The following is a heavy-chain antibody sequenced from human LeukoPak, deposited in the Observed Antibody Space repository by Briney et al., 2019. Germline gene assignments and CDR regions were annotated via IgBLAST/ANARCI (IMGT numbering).Heavy chain of an antibody. CDR3: ARNHMGGVGYCSGGSCYSYGIDV. D-gene: IGHD2-15*01. V-gene: IGHV4-61*01. CDR2: IYYSGST. CDR1: GGSVSSGNYY. Sequence: SETLSLTCTVSGGSVSSGNYYWSWIRQPPGKGLEWIGYIYYSGSTYYNPSLKSRVTISVDTSNNQFSLKLSSVTAADTAVYYCARNHMGGVGYCSGGSCYSYGIDVWGKGTTVTVSS. J-gene: IGHJ6*04.